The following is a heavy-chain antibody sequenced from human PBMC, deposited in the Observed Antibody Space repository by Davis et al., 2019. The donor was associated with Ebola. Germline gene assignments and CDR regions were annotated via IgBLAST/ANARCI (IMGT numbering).Heavy chain of an antibody. Sequence: ASVKVSCKASGYTFTGYYMHWVRQAPGQGLEWMGRINPSTGVTSYAQKFQGRVTMTGDTSISTAYMELRSLRSDDTAVYYCAREENCSGGSCGSVYGMDVWGQGTTVTVSS. V-gene: IGHV1-2*06. J-gene: IGHJ6*02. CDR2: INPSTGVT. CDR3: AREENCSGGSCGSVYGMDV. CDR1: GYTFTGYY. D-gene: IGHD2-15*01.